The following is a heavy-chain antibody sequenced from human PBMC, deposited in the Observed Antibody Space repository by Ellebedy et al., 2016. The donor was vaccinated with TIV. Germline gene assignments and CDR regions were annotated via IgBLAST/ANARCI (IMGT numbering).Heavy chain of an antibody. CDR2: IDPSDSYT. CDR3: ARSTQRTNYWYFDL. D-gene: IGHD6-25*01. V-gene: IGHV5-10-1*01. Sequence: GESLKISCEGSGFRFTTYWITWVRQMPGKGLDWMGRIDPSDSYTNYSPSFQGHVTISADKSISTAYLQWSSLKASDTAMYYCARSTQRTNYWYFDLWGRGTLVTVSS. CDR1: GFRFTTYW. J-gene: IGHJ2*01.